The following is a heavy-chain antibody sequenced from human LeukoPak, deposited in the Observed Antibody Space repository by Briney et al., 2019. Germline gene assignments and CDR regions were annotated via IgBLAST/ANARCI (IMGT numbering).Heavy chain of an antibody. V-gene: IGHV3-20*04. D-gene: IGHD7-27*01. CDR1: GFTFNDYG. Sequence: GGSLRLSCAASGFTFNDYGMSWVRQAPGKGLEWVSGINWNGGSTGYADSVKGRFTISRDNAKNSLYLQMNSLRAEDTALYYCARDTANWDAFAIWGQGTMVTVSS. CDR3: ARDTANWDAFAI. J-gene: IGHJ3*02. CDR2: INWNGGST.